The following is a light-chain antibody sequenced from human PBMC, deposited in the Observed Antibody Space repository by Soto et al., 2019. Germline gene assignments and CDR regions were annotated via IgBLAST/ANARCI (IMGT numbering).Light chain of an antibody. CDR1: GSNIGSYY. Sequence: QSVLTQPPSASGTPGQRVTISCSGSGSNIGSYYVYWYQQLPGTAPKLLIYRSNQRPSGVPDRFSGSKSGTSASLAISGLRSEDEADYYCVTWDDSLGANYVFGTGTKVTVL. V-gene: IGLV1-47*01. CDR3: VTWDDSLGANYV. J-gene: IGLJ1*01. CDR2: RSN.